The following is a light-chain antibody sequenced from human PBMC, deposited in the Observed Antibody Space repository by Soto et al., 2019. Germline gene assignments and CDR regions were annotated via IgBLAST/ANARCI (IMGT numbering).Light chain of an antibody. J-gene: IGKJ5*01. CDR1: QSVYSSY. CDR3: QQYGIAVLT. V-gene: IGKV3-20*01. Sequence: EIVLTQSPGTLSLSPGERASLSCRASQSVYSSYLAWYQQKPGQAPRLLIYGASSRATGVPDRFSGSGSGTDFTLTISKLEPEDFAVYHCQQYGIAVLTFGQGTRLESK. CDR2: GAS.